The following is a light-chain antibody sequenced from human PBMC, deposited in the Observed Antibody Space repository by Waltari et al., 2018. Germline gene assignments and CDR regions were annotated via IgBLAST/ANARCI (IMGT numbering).Light chain of an antibody. CDR1: QSVSSY. Sequence: IVLTQSPATLSLSPGERATLSCSASQSVSSYLAWYQQKPGQAPRLLIYDASTRATGIPARFSGSGSGTDFTLTISSLEPEDFAVYYCQQRSNWPPRTFGQGTRLDIK. CDR3: QQRSNWPPRT. CDR2: DAS. J-gene: IGKJ5*01. V-gene: IGKV3-11*01.